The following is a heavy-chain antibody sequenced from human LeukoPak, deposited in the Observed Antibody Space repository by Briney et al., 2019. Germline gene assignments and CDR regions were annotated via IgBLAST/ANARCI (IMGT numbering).Heavy chain of an antibody. D-gene: IGHD3-16*01. CDR2: IIPILGIA. J-gene: IGHJ4*02. CDR3: VRAVGAYDYADY. V-gene: IGHV1-69*04. Sequence: SVKVSCKASGGTFSSYAISWVRQAPGQGLEWMGRIIPILGIANYAQKFQGRITMTRSTSISTAYMELSSLRSEDTAVYYCVRAVGAYDYADYWGQGSLVTVSS. CDR1: GGTFSSYA.